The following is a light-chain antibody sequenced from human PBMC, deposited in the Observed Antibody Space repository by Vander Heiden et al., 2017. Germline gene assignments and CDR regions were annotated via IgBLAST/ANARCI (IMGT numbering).Light chain of an antibody. J-gene: IGLJ3*02. V-gene: IGLV2-14*01. CDR1: SSDGGRHNY. CDR3: SSDTSSSTRV. Sequence: QSALTQPASVSGSPGQSITISCTGTSSDGGRHNYVSGDQEQPGKAPKLMIYDVRNRPSVVANRFSGSKSGNTASLTISGLQAEDEADYYCSSDTSSSTRVFGGGTKLTVL. CDR2: DVR.